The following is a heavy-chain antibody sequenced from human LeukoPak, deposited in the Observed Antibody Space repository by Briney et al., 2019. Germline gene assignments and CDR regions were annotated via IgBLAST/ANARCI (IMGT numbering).Heavy chain of an antibody. CDR1: GGSISSSSYY. CDR3: ARRGEWLALDY. V-gene: IGHV4-39*01. J-gene: IGHJ4*02. CDR2: IYYSGST. D-gene: IGHD6-19*01. Sequence: SETLSLTCSVSGGSISSSSYYWGWIRQPPGKGLEWIGSIYYSGSTYYNPSLKSRVTISVDTSKNQFSLKLSSVTAADTAVYYCARRGEWLALDYWGQGTLVTVSS.